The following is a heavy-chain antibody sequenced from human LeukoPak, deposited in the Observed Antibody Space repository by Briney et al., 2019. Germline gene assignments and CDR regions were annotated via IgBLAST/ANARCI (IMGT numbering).Heavy chain of an antibody. CDR2: IYYSGST. V-gene: IGHV4-59*01. J-gene: IGHJ6*03. Sequence: KPSETLSLTCTVSGGSISRYYWSWIRQPPGRGLEWIGYIYYSGSTNYNPSLKSRVTISVDTSKNQFSLKLSSVTAADTAVYYCARGPPMTQYYYYYMDVWGKGTTVTISS. CDR1: GGSISRYY. CDR3: ARGPPMTQYYYYYMDV.